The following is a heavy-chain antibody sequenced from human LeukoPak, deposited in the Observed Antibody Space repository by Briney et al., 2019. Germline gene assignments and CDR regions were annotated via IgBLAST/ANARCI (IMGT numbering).Heavy chain of an antibody. J-gene: IGHJ6*03. CDR2: IYTCGST. CDR1: GGSISSYY. D-gene: IGHD6-13*01. V-gene: IGHV4-4*07. CDR3: ARGTTIAAGLYYYNYMDV. Sequence: SETLSLTCTVSGGSISSYYWSWIRQPAGKGLEWIGRIYTCGSTNYNPSLKSRVTMSVDTSKNQFSLKLSSVTAADTAVYYCARGTTIAAGLYYYNYMDVWGKGTTVTVSS.